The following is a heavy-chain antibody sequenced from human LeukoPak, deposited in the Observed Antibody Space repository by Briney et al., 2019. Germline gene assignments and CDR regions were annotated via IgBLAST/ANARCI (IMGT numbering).Heavy chain of an antibody. CDR2: IYTSGST. D-gene: IGHD2-2*01. CDR3: AREIVVVQAAIGWFDP. CDR1: GGSISDYY. J-gene: IGHJ5*02. Sequence: SETLSLTCTVSGGSISDYYWSWIRQPAGKGLEWIGRIYTSGSTNYNPSLKSRVTMSVDTSKNQFSLKLSSVTAADTAVYYCAREIVVVQAAIGWFDPWGQGTLVNVSS. V-gene: IGHV4-4*07.